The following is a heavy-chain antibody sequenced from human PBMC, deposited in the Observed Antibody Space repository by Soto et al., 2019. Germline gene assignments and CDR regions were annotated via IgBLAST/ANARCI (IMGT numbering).Heavy chain of an antibody. J-gene: IGHJ3*02. CDR3: ARDLYSSSWYVRAFDM. Sequence: APVKVSCKASGYTFTSYAMHWVRQAPGQRLEWMGWINAGNGNTKYSQKFQGRVTMTRDTSTSTVYLELSSLRSEDTAVYYCARDLYSSSWYVRAFDMWGQGTMVTVSS. D-gene: IGHD6-13*01. CDR1: GYTFTSYA. CDR2: INAGNGNT. V-gene: IGHV1-3*01.